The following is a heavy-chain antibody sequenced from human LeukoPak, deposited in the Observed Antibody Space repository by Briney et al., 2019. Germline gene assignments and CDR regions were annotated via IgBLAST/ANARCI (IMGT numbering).Heavy chain of an antibody. CDR1: GYTFTSYY. CDR3: ARGRVVVVAATNWFDP. Sequence: VASVKVPCKASGYTFTSYYMHWVRQAPGQGLEWMGIINPSGGSTSYAQKFQGRVTMTRDTSTSTVYMELSSLRSEDTAVYYCARGRVVVVAATNWFDPWGQGTLVTVSS. V-gene: IGHV1-46*01. J-gene: IGHJ5*02. CDR2: INPSGGST. D-gene: IGHD2-15*01.